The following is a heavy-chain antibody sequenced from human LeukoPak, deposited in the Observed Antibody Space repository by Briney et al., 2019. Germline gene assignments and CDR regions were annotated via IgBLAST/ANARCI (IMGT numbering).Heavy chain of an antibody. CDR1: GGSFSGFY. V-gene: IGHV4-34*01. J-gene: IGHJ4*02. D-gene: IGHD1-26*01. CDR2: IKHSGST. CDR3: AREPQVGAFDY. Sequence: PSETLSLTCAVYGGSFSGFYWSWIRQPPGKGLEWIGEIKHSGSTNYNPSLKSRVTMSLDTSKNQFSLKLSSVTAADTAVYYCAREPQVGAFDYWGQGTLVTVSS.